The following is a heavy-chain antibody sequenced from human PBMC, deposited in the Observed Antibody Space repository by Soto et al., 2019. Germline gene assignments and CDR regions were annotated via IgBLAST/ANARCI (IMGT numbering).Heavy chain of an antibody. V-gene: IGHV3-15*01. D-gene: IGHD6-19*01. CDR3: TTDHSSGSNFDY. CDR1: GFTFSNAW. Sequence: VQLVESGGGLVKPGGSLRLSCAASGFTFSNAWMSWVRQAPGKGLEWVGRIKSKTDGGTTDYAAPVKGRFTISRDDSKNTLYLQMNSLKTEDTAVYYCTTDHSSGSNFDYWGQGTLVTVSS. CDR2: IKSKTDGGTT. J-gene: IGHJ4*02.